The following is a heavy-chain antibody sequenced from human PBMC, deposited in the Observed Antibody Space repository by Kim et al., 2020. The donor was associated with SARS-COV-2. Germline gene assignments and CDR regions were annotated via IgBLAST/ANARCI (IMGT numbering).Heavy chain of an antibody. D-gene: IGHD2-2*01. J-gene: IGHJ6*02. V-gene: IGHV3-33*01. CDR2: IWYDGSNK. CDR3: ARGPGWGVVVPAAKKSLYYGMDV. Sequence: GGSLRLSCAASGFTFSSYGMHWVRQAPGKGLEWVAVIWYDGSNKYYADSVKGRFTISRDNSKNTLYLQMNSLRAEDTAVYYCARGPGWGVVVPAAKKSLYYGMDVWGQGTTVTVSS. CDR1: GFTFSSYG.